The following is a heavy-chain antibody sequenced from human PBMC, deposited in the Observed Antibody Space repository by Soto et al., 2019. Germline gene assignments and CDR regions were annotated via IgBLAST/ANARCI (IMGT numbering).Heavy chain of an antibody. V-gene: IGHV1-3*01. CDR3: AADPSGYGEYWFDP. Sequence: GASVKVSCKASGYTFTSYAMHWVRQAPGQRLEWMGWINAGNGNTKYSQKFQGRVTITRDTSASTAYMELSSLRSEDTAVYYCAADPSGYGEYWFDPWGQGTLVTVPS. J-gene: IGHJ5*02. CDR1: GYTFTSYA. D-gene: IGHD4-17*01. CDR2: INAGNGNT.